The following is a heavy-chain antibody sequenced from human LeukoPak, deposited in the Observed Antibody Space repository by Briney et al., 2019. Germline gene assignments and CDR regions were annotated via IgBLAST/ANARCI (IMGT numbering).Heavy chain of an antibody. CDR2: ISGSGGST. J-gene: IGHJ4*02. CDR1: GFAFSSYA. CDR3: AKDMRGGDTAMLAPDY. Sequence: GGSLRLSCAASGFAFSSYAISWVRQAPGKGLEWVSAISGSGGSTYYADSVKGRFTISRDNSKNTLYLQMNSLRAEDTAVYYCAKDMRGGDTAMLAPDYWGQGTLVTVSS. V-gene: IGHV3-23*01. D-gene: IGHD5-18*01.